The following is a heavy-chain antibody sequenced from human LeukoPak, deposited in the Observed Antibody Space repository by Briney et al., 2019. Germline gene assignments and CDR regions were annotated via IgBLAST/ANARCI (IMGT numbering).Heavy chain of an antibody. Sequence: SVKVSCKASGGTFSSYAISWVPQAPGQGLEWMGRIIPIFGTANYAQKFQGRVTITTDESTSTAYMELSSLRSEDTAVYYCARGLDYGDSLGYWGQGTLVTVSS. CDR3: ARGLDYGDSLGY. J-gene: IGHJ4*02. CDR1: GGTFSSYA. D-gene: IGHD4-17*01. CDR2: IIPIFGTA. V-gene: IGHV1-69*05.